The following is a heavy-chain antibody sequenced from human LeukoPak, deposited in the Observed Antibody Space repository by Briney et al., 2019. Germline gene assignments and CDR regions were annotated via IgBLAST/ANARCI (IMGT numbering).Heavy chain of an antibody. J-gene: IGHJ4*02. CDR1: GFTFSSYA. D-gene: IGHD4-17*01. CDR3: ARFGSTRQLPYGDYVGY. CDR2: ISGSGGST. V-gene: IGHV3-23*01. Sequence: GGSLRLSCAASGFTFSSYAMSWVRQAPGKGLEWVSAISGSGGSTYYADSVKGRFTISRDNAKNSLYLQMNSLRAEDTAVYYCARFGSTRQLPYGDYVGYWGQGTLVTVSS.